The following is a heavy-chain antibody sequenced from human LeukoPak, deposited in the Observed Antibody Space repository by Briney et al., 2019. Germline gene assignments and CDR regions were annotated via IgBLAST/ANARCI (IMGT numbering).Heavy chain of an antibody. V-gene: IGHV4-59*01. J-gene: IGHJ5*02. CDR1: GGSLSSYY. D-gene: IGHD3-3*01. CDR3: ARVFSYPLRAPFDP. CDR2: IFYSGST. Sequence: PSETLSLTCTVSGGSLSSYYWSWIRQPPGKGLEWIGYIFYSGSTNYNPSLKSRVTISVDTSKNQFSLKMSSVTAADTAVYYCARVFSYPLRAPFDPWGQGTLVTVSS.